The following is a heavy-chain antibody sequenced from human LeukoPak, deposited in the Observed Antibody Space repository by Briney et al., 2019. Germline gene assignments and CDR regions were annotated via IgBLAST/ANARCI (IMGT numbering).Heavy chain of an antibody. V-gene: IGHV3-13*01. J-gene: IGHJ5*02. CDR3: ARGHMLTGYYNFAWLDP. Sequence: PGGSLRLSCAASGFTLSISDMHWVRQLSGKGLEWVSAIGTADDTFYSDSVKGRFTISRGNAKNSLYLQMNSLRAGDTAVYFCARGHMLTGYYNFAWLDPWGQGTLVTVSS. CDR2: IGTADDT. CDR1: GFTLSISD. D-gene: IGHD3-9*01.